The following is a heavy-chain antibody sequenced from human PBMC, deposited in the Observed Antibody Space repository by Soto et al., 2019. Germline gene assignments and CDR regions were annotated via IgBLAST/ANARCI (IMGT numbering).Heavy chain of an antibody. D-gene: IGHD3-3*01. CDR1: GGTFSSYA. Sequence: SVKVSCKASGGTFSSYAISWVRQAPGQGLEWMGGIIPIFGTANYAQKFQGGVTITADESTSTAYMELSSLRSEDTAVYYCASPKAIFGVYPFDYWGQGTLVTVSS. CDR2: IIPIFGTA. V-gene: IGHV1-69*13. CDR3: ASPKAIFGVYPFDY. J-gene: IGHJ4*02.